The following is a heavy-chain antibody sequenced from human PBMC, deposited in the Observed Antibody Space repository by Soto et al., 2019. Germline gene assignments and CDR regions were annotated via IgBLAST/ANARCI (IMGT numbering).Heavy chain of an antibody. CDR3: ARSREFDY. CDR2: IYSSGST. J-gene: IGHJ4*02. CDR1: GGSISSYY. V-gene: IGHV4-59*12. Sequence: SETLSLTCTVSGGSISSYYWSWIRQPPGKGLEWIGYIYSSGSTNYNPSLKSRVTISVDTSKNQFSLSLRSLTAADTAVYYCARSREFDYWSQGTLVTSPQ.